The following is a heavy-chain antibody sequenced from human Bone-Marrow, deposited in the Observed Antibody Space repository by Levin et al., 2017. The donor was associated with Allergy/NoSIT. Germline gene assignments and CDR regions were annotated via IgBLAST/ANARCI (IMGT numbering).Heavy chain of an antibody. Sequence: GSLRLSCAASGFTFSSFAMHWVRQAPGKGLEWVAVIANDGYDKHHADSVKGRFTISRDNSKNTLYLQMNSLRPEDTAVYYCAKDRARAAAGYDFDYWGQGTLVTVSS. V-gene: IGHV3-30*18. CDR3: AKDRARAAAGYDFDY. J-gene: IGHJ4*02. CDR2: IANDGYDK. D-gene: IGHD6-13*01. CDR1: GFTFSSFA.